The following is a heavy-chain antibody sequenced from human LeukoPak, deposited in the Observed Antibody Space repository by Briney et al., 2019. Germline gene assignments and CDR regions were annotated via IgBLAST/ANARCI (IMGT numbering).Heavy chain of an antibody. CDR1: GFTFSDYA. CDR2: IGGDGRGK. V-gene: IGHV3-23*01. D-gene: IGHD1-26*01. J-gene: IGHJ4*02. CDR3: ARRVGGTPDY. Sequence: GGSLRLSCAASGFTFSDYAVTWVRQAPGEGLEWVSAIGGDGRGKDYADSVKGRFITSRDNSKNTVFLQMNSLRAEDTALYYCARRVGGTPDYWGLGTLVTVSS.